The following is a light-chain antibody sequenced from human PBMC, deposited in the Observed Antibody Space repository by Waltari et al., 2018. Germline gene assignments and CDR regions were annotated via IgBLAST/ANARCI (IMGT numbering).Light chain of an antibody. CDR2: EVN. V-gene: IGLV2-14*03. J-gene: IGLJ2*01. CDR3: SSYTSSTSVI. Sequence: QSALTQPASVSGSPGQSITISCTGTSNDVGGYKYVSWYQQHPGKAPKVLIYEVNNRPSGVSNRFSGSKSGNTASLTISGLQAEDEADYFCSSYTSSTSVIFGGGTKVTVL. CDR1: SNDVGGYKY.